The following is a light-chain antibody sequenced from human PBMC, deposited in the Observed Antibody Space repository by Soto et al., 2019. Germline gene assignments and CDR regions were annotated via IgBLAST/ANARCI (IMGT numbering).Light chain of an antibody. V-gene: IGLV2-23*02. CDR2: EVS. J-gene: IGLJ3*02. CDR3: CSYAGSNWV. Sequence: QSALTQPASVSGSPGQSITISCTGTSSDVGSYNLVSWYQQHPGKAPKLMIYEVSKRPSGVSNRFSGSKSGNTASLTISGLQAEDEADYYCCSYAGSNWVFGGGTKRPS. CDR1: SSDVGSYNL.